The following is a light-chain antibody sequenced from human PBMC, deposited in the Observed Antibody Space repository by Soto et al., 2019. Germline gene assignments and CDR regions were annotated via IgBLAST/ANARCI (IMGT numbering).Light chain of an antibody. CDR3: CSHAGTYSFV. V-gene: IGLV2-11*01. CDR2: DVS. CDR1: NSDVGDYNY. Sequence: QSALTQPRSVSGAPGQSVTISCTGTNSDVGDYNYVSWYQQHPGKAPKLMIYDVSKRPSGVPDRFSGSKSGNMASLTISGLQADDEADYYCCSHAGTYSFVFGSGTKVTVL. J-gene: IGLJ1*01.